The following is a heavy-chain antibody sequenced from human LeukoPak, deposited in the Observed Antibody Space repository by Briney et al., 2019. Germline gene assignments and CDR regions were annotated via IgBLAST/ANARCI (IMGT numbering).Heavy chain of an antibody. V-gene: IGHV1-24*01. J-gene: IGHJ6*02. CDR3: AKGGVNYYYYYGMDV. CDR2: FNPEDGET. Sequence: ASVTVSCKVSGYTLTELSMHWVRQAPGKGLEGMGGFNPEDGETIYAQKFQGRVTMTEDTSTDTAYMELSSLRSEDTAVYYCAKGGVNYYYYYGMDVWGQGTTVTVSS. CDR1: GYTLTELS. D-gene: IGHD3-16*01.